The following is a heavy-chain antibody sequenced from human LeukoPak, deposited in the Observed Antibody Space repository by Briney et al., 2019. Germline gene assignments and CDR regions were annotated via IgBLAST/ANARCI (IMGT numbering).Heavy chain of an antibody. J-gene: IGHJ4*02. CDR2: ISGSGDGT. V-gene: IGHV3-23*01. CDR3: AKPYCSSTSCYRGYFDY. D-gene: IGHD2-2*01. CDR1: GLTFKTYA. Sequence: PGGSLRLSCVVSGLTFKTYAMSWVRQAPGKGLEWVSAISGSGDGTFYADSVKGRFTVSREKFKNMVYLQMNSLRADDTAVYYCAKPYCSSTSCYRGYFDYWGQGTLVTVSS.